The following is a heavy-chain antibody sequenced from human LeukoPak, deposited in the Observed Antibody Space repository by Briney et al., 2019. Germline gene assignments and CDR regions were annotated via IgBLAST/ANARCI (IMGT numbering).Heavy chain of an antibody. CDR1: GGSISSGGYY. Sequence: SQTLSLTCTVSGGSISSGGYYWSWIRQPPGKGLEWIGYIYHSGSTYYNPSLKSRVTISVDRSKNQFSLKLSSVTAADTAVYYCARGGDLTISGDYWGQGTLVTVSS. J-gene: IGHJ4*02. CDR2: IYHSGST. V-gene: IGHV4-30-2*01. D-gene: IGHD3-10*01. CDR3: ARGGDLTISGDY.